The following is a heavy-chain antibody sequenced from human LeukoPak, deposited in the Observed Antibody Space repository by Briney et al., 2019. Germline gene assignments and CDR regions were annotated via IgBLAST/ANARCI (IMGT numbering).Heavy chain of an antibody. Sequence: ASVKVSCKASGYTFTSYDINWVRQATGQGLEWMGWMNPNSGNTGYAQKFQGRVTITRNTSISTAYMELSSLRSEDTAVYYCARGGRCTNGVCYTRGGDWFDPWGQGTLVTVSS. V-gene: IGHV1-8*03. D-gene: IGHD2-8*01. CDR3: ARGGRCTNGVCYTRGGDWFDP. CDR1: GYTFTSYD. CDR2: MNPNSGNT. J-gene: IGHJ5*02.